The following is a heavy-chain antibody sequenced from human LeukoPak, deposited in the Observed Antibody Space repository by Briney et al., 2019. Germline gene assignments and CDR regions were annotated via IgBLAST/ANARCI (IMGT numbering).Heavy chain of an antibody. J-gene: IGHJ4*02. CDR3: GRSAGFVHFDH. Sequence: PSETLSLTCTVSGNSISSSSYYWVWIRQPPGKGLEWIGSINYYGKTYYNPSVKSRVTISVDTSKNQFSLMVRAVTAADTAVYYCGRSAGFVHFDHWGQGTLVTVTS. D-gene: IGHD3-16*01. V-gene: IGHV4-39*07. CDR1: GNSISSSSYY. CDR2: INYYGKT.